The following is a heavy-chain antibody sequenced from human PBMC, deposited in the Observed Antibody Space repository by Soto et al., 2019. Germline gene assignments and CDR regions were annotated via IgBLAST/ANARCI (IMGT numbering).Heavy chain of an antibody. CDR3: TRENIENSDGLYDAFDI. CDR1: GYTFTDYY. Sequence: GASVKVSCKTSGYTFTDYYTHWVRQAPGQGLEWMGWMNPKSGGAYFAQKFQGRVTLTRDTSIGTAYIEVNSLTSDDTAVYFCTRENIENSDGLYDAFDIWAQGTTVTVS. CDR2: MNPKSGGA. V-gene: IGHV1-2*02. D-gene: IGHD5-18*01. J-gene: IGHJ3*02.